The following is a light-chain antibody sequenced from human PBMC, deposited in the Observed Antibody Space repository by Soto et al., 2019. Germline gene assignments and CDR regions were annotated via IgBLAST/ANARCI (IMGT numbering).Light chain of an antibody. CDR3: ISYTGSRASYV. J-gene: IGLJ1*01. Sequence: QSALTQPPSASGSPGQSVTISCTGTSSDVGDNYVSWYQQHLGKAPKLIIYEVSQRPSGVPDRFSGSKSGNTASLTVSGLQTEDEADYYCISYTGSRASYVFGTGTKVTLL. V-gene: IGLV2-8*01. CDR2: EVS. CDR1: SSDVGDNY.